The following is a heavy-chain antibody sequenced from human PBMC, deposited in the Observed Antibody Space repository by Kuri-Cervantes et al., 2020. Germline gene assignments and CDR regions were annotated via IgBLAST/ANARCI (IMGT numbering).Heavy chain of an antibody. CDR2: ISAYNGNT. CDR3: ARDEEAAAGTGG. Sequence: ASVKVSCKASGYTFTSYGISWVRQAPGQGLEWMGWISAYNGNTNYAQKLQGRVTITADKSTSTAYMELSSLRSEDTAVYYCARDEEAAAGTGGWGQGTLVTVSS. V-gene: IGHV1-18*01. CDR1: GYTFTSYG. J-gene: IGHJ4*02. D-gene: IGHD6-13*01.